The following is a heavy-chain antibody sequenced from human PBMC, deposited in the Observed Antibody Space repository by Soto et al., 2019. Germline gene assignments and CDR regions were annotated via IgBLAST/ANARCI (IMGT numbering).Heavy chain of an antibody. CDR1: GGTFSSYA. J-gene: IGHJ6*02. V-gene: IGHV1-69*05. Sequence: QVQLVQSGAEVKKPGSSVKVSCKASGGTFSSYAISWVRQAPGQGLEWMGGIIPIFGTANYAQKFQGRVTFTSDQSTSPAYMALSSLGSEDTAVYSCVRGRWQQLVRRYYYYHGMDVWGQGTTVTVSS. CDR3: VRGRWQQLVRRYYYYHGMDV. D-gene: IGHD6-13*01. CDR2: IIPIFGTA.